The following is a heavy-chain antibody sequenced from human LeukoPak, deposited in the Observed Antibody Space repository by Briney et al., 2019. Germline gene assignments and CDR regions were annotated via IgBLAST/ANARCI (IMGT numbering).Heavy chain of an antibody. V-gene: IGHV5-51*01. CDR2: IYAGDSDT. CDR1: GYSFSTYW. Sequence: GESLKISCKGSGYSFSTYWIAWVRQMPGKGLGWVGIIYAGDSDTTYSPSFQGQVTISADKSISTAYLQWSSLKASDTAKYYCARGYEAPYYYMDVWGKGTTVTVSS. J-gene: IGHJ6*03. CDR3: ARGYEAPYYYMDV. D-gene: IGHD2-2*01.